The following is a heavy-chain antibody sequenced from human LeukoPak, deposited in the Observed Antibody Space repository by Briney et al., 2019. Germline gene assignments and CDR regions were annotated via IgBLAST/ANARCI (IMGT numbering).Heavy chain of an antibody. CDR3: ARVIAAAGTRPGPFAEYFQH. D-gene: IGHD6-13*01. V-gene: IGHV1-2*02. CDR2: INPNSGGT. J-gene: IGHJ1*01. Sequence: ASVKVSCKASGYTFTGYYMHWVRQAPGQGLEWMGWINPNSGGTNYAQKFQGRVTMTRDTSISTAYMELSRLRSDDTAVYYCARVIAAAGTRPGPFAEYFQHWGPGTLVTVSS. CDR1: GYTFTGYY.